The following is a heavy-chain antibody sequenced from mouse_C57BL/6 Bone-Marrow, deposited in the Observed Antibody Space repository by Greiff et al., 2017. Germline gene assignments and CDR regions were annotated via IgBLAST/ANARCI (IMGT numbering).Heavy chain of an antibody. CDR1: GISITTGNYR. Sequence: VQLQQSGPGLVKPSQTVFLTCTVTGISITTGNYRWSWIRQFPGNKLEWIGYIYYSGTITYNPSLTSRTTITRDTPKNQFFLEMNSLTAEDTATYYCARVPYYYGSSYWYFDVWGTGTTVTVSS. CDR2: IYYSGTI. V-gene: IGHV3-5*01. D-gene: IGHD1-1*01. J-gene: IGHJ1*03. CDR3: ARVPYYYGSSYWYFDV.